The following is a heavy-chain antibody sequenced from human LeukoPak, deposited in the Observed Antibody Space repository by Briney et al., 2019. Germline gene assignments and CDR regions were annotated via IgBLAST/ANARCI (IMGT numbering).Heavy chain of an antibody. CDR3: AKDRTSSPGAY. Sequence: SGRSLRLSCAASGFTFSNSGMSWARQAPGKGLEWVSGISGSGGSTYYAESVKGRFTISRDNSKNTLYLQMNSLRVEGTAVYYCAKDRTSSPGAYWGQGTLVTVSS. D-gene: IGHD6-6*01. CDR2: ISGSGGST. CDR1: GFTFSNSG. J-gene: IGHJ4*02. V-gene: IGHV3-23*01.